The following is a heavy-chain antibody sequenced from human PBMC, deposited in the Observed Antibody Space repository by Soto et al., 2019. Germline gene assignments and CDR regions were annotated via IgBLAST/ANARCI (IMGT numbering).Heavy chain of an antibody. Sequence: GESLKISCKGSGYSFTSYWINWVRQMPGKGLEWMGRVDPSDSYTNYSPSFQGHVTISADKSISTAYLQWSSLKASDTAMYYCARIYYDNSGSYYFDYWGQGTLVTVSS. V-gene: IGHV5-10-1*01. J-gene: IGHJ4*02. CDR1: GYSFTSYW. D-gene: IGHD3-22*01. CDR3: ARIYYDNSGSYYFDY. CDR2: VDPSDSYT.